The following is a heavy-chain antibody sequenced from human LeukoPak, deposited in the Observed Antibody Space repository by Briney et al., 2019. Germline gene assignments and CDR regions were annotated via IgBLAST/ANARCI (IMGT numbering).Heavy chain of an antibody. CDR3: ARDRAPGSGSYDAFDI. CDR2: ITSSSSYI. CDR1: GFTFSSYS. J-gene: IGHJ3*02. Sequence: PGGSLRLSCAASGFTFSSYSMNWVRQAPGKGLEWVSSITSSSSYIYYAASVKVRFTISRDNAKNSLYLQMNRLRGAATAVYYFARDRAPGSGSYDAFDIWGQGTMVTVSS. V-gene: IGHV3-21*01. D-gene: IGHD3-10*01.